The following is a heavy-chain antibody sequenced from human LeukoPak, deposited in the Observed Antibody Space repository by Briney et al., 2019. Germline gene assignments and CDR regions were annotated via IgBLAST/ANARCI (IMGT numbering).Heavy chain of an antibody. D-gene: IGHD3-10*01. Sequence: GGSLRLSCAASGFTFSSYGMSWVRQAPGKGLEWVSVIYSGGSTYYADSVKGRFTISRDNSKNTLYLQMNSLRAEDTAVYYCARAGGQYWGQGTLVTVSS. CDR3: ARAGGQY. V-gene: IGHV3-53*01. CDR2: IYSGGST. J-gene: IGHJ4*02. CDR1: GFTFSSYG.